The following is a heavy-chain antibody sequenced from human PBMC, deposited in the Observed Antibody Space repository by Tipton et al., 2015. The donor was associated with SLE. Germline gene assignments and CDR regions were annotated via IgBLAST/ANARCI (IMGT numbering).Heavy chain of an antibody. CDR1: GGSISSHY. V-gene: IGHV4-39*07. J-gene: IGHJ6*02. D-gene: IGHD6-19*01. Sequence: TLSLTCTVSGGSISSHYWGWIRQPPGKGLEWIGSINYSGSTYYNPSLKSRVTISVDTSKNQFSLKLSSVTAADTAVYYCARRVSGWSYMDVWGQGTTVTVSS. CDR3: ARRVSGWSYMDV. CDR2: INYSGST.